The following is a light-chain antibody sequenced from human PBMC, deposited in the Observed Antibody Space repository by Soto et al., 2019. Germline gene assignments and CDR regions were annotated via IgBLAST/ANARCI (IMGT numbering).Light chain of an antibody. V-gene: IGLV2-14*01. CDR2: EVS. CDR1: TSDIGGYNY. Sequence: QSALTQPASVSGSPGQSITISCTGTTSDIGGYNYVSWYQQHPGKAPKLMIYEVSNRPSGVSNRFSGSKSDNSASLAITGLQAEDEADYYCQSYDRSLRGYVFGTGTKVNVL. J-gene: IGLJ1*01. CDR3: QSYDRSLRGYV.